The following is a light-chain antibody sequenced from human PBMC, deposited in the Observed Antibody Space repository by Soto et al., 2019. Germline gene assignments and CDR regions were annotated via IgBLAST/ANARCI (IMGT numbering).Light chain of an antibody. J-gene: IGLJ1*01. V-gene: IGLV1-47*01. CDR3: AAWDDSLSGLYV. CDR1: SSNIGSNY. Sequence: QLVLTQPPSASGTPGQRVTLSCSGSSSNIGSNYVYWYQQLPGTAPKLLIYRNNQRPSGVPDRFSGSKSGTSASLAISGLRSEDEADYYCAAWDDSLSGLYVFGTGTKLTVL. CDR2: RNN.